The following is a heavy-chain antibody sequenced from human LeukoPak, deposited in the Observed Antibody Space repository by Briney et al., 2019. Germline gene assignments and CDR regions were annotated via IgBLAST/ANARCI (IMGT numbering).Heavy chain of an antibody. V-gene: IGHV3-20*04. Sequence: GGSLRLSCAVSGFNFADYGMTWVRQAPGKGLEGVSGINWDGGSTNYADSVKGRFTISRDNAQISLYLQMDSLRVEDTALYYCARTPEEPEDFWTGDHYYHMDVWGIGTTVTVSS. J-gene: IGHJ6*03. D-gene: IGHD3/OR15-3a*01. CDR1: GFNFADYG. CDR2: INWDGGST. CDR3: ARTPEEPEDFWTGDHYYHMDV.